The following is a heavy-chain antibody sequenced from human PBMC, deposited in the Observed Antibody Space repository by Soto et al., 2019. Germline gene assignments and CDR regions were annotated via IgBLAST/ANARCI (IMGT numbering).Heavy chain of an antibody. Sequence: PSETLSLTCTVSGGSISSYYWSWIRQPPGKGLEWIGYIYYSGSTNYNPSLKSRVTISVDTSKNQFSLKLSSVTAADTAVYYCARDRDLSAVFDIWGQGTMVTVSS. D-gene: IGHD3-16*02. CDR1: GGSISSYY. CDR2: IYYSGST. CDR3: ARDRDLSAVFDI. V-gene: IGHV4-59*01. J-gene: IGHJ3*02.